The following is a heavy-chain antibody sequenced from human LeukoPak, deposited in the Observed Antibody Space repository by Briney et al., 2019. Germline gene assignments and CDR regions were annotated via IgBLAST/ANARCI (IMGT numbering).Heavy chain of an antibody. CDR2: IYYSGST. Sequence: PSETLSLTCTVSGGSISSHYWSWIRQPPGKGLEWIGYIYYSGSTNHNPSLKSRVTITVDTSKDQFSLKLSSVTAADTAVYYCARAIDDAFDIWGQGTMVTVSS. V-gene: IGHV4-59*11. D-gene: IGHD2-15*01. J-gene: IGHJ3*02. CDR3: ARAIDDAFDI. CDR1: GGSISSHY.